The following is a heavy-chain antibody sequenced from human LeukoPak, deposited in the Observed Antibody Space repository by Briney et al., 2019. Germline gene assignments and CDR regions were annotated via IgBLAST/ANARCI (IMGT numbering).Heavy chain of an antibody. V-gene: IGHV4-34*01. Sequence: SETLSLTCPVYGGSFSGYYWSWIRQPPGKGLEWIGEINHSGSTNYNPSLKSRVTISVDTSKNQFSLKLSSVTAADTAVYYCARGGRRGYSYGSRHPFDYWGQGTLVTVSS. D-gene: IGHD5-18*01. CDR1: GGSFSGYY. CDR2: INHSGST. J-gene: IGHJ4*02. CDR3: ARGGRRGYSYGSRHPFDY.